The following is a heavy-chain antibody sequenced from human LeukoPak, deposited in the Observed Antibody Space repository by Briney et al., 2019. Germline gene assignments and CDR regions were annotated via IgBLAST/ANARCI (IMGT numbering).Heavy chain of an antibody. J-gene: IGHJ4*02. CDR3: ARGGQYSSSSLDY. CDR2: INGDGSST. V-gene: IGHV3-74*01. CDR1: GFTLRSYW. D-gene: IGHD6-6*01. Sequence: QSGGSLRLSCAGSGFTLRSYWMHWVRHAPGKGLVWVSRINGDGSSTSYADSVKGRFTISRDDAKNTLYLQMNSLRAEDTAMYYCARGGQYSSSSLDYWGQGTLVTVSS.